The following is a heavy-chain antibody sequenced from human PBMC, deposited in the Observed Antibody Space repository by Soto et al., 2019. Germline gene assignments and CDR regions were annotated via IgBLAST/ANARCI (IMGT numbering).Heavy chain of an antibody. D-gene: IGHD4-17*01. V-gene: IGHV4-61*08. Sequence: SETLSLTCTVSGGSMSSEGYYWSWIRQHPGKGLEWIGYIYYSGSTNYNPSLKSRVTISVDTSKNQFSLKLSSVTAADTAVYYCARVKTVTTASYNYYYGMDVWGQGTTVTVSS. CDR3: ARVKTVTTASYNYYYGMDV. CDR1: GGSMSSEGYY. J-gene: IGHJ6*02. CDR2: IYYSGST.